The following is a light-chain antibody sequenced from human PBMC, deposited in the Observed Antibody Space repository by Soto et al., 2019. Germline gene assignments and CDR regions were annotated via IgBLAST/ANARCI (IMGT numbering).Light chain of an antibody. CDR1: SSDVGGYDY. Sequence: QSALTQPASVSGSPGQSITISCTGTSSDVGGYDYVSWHQQHPGKAPKLMIYEVNTRPSGVSNRFSGSKFGNTASLTISGLQAEDEADYYCCSYTSSGAHVFGGGTKVTVL. V-gene: IGLV2-14*01. J-gene: IGLJ2*01. CDR3: CSYTSSGAHV. CDR2: EVN.